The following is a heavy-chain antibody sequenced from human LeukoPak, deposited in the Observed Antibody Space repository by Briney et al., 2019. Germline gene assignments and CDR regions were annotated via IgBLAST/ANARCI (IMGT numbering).Heavy chain of an antibody. Sequence: GGSLRLSCAASGLTVSSNYMGWVRQAPGRGLEWVSVIYSSGATYYADSVTGRFTISRDNSKNTLSLQINSLRAEDTAVYYCARVLSDSRGWYHFDYWGQGTLVTVSS. CDR2: IYSSGAT. V-gene: IGHV3-53*01. CDR1: GLTVSSNY. D-gene: IGHD6-19*01. CDR3: ARVLSDSRGWYHFDY. J-gene: IGHJ4*02.